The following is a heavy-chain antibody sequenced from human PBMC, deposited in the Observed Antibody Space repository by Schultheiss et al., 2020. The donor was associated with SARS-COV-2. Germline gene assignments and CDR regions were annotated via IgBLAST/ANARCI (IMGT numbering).Heavy chain of an antibody. V-gene: IGHV5-51*01. CDR1: GYSFTSYW. Sequence: GESLKISCKGSGYSFTSYWIGWVRQMPGKGLEWMGIIYPGDSDTRYSPYFQGQVTISADKSNSTASLPWISLKASDTSMYYCARPGAYSSGWYYFDYWGQGALITV. J-gene: IGHJ4*02. CDR2: IYPGDSDT. D-gene: IGHD6-19*01. CDR3: ARPGAYSSGWYYFDY.